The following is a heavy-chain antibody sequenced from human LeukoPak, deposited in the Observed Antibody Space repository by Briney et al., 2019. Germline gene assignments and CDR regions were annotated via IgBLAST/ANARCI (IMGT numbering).Heavy chain of an antibody. CDR2: ISGSGGST. J-gene: IGHJ4*02. CDR3: AKVLSDIVVVVAAISYYFDY. V-gene: IGHV3-23*01. Sequence: GGSLRLSCAASGFTFSSYALSWVRQAPGKGLEWVSAISGSGGSTYYADSVKGRFTISRDNSKNTLYLQMNSLRAEDTAVYYCAKVLSDIVVVVAAISYYFDYWGQGTLVTVSS. D-gene: IGHD2-15*01. CDR1: GFTFSSYA.